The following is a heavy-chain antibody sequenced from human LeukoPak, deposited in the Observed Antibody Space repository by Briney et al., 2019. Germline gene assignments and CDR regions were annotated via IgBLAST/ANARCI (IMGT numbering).Heavy chain of an antibody. CDR2: IYYSGST. Sequence: SETLSLTCTVSGGSISSGDYYWSWIRQPPGKGLEWIGYIYYSGSTYYNPSLKSRVTVSVDTSKNQFSLKLSSVTAADTAVYYCATREGTLMTYWGQGTLVTVSS. CDR3: ATREGTLMTY. CDR1: GGSISSGDYY. D-gene: IGHD3-10*01. J-gene: IGHJ4*02. V-gene: IGHV4-30-4*08.